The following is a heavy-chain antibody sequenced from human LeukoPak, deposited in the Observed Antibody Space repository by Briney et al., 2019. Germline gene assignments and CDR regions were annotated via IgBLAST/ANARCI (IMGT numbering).Heavy chain of an antibody. V-gene: IGHV3-23*01. J-gene: IGHJ4*02. CDR2: IGGSGGST. D-gene: IGHD1-26*01. CDR3: AKVGEWELLPASAFDY. CDR1: GFTFSSYA. Sequence: PGGSLRLSCAASGFTFSSYAMRWVRQAPGKGLEWVSAIGGSGGSTSHADSVKGRFSISRDNSKNTLYLQMNSLRAEDTAVYYCAKVGEWELLPASAFDYWGQGTLVTVSS.